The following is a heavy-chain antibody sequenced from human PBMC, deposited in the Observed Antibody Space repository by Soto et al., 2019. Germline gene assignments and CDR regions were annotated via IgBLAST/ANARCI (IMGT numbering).Heavy chain of an antibody. D-gene: IGHD3-3*01. Sequence: GGSLRLSCAASGFTITSYAMSWVRQAPGKGLEWVSAITGGSDYTYYADSVKGRFTISRDNSKNTLYLQMSSLRAEDTAVYYCAKGSSNYRPYYFDYWGQGTLVTVSS. V-gene: IGHV3-23*01. CDR1: GFTITSYA. CDR2: ITGGSDYT. J-gene: IGHJ4*02. CDR3: AKGSSNYRPYYFDY.